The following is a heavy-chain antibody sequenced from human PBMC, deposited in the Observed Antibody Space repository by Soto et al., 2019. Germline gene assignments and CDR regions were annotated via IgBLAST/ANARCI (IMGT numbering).Heavy chain of an antibody. V-gene: IGHV4-59*01. J-gene: IGHJ6*03. CDR2: IYYSGST. Sequence: SETLSLTCTVSGGSISSYYWSWIRQPPGKGLEWIGYIYYSGSTNYNPSLKSRVTISVDTSKNQFSLKLSSVTAADTAVYYCARVSKVWTNGVCYTGGCYYMDVWGKGTTVTVSS. D-gene: IGHD2-8*01. CDR1: GGSISSYY. CDR3: ARVSKVWTNGVCYTGGCYYMDV.